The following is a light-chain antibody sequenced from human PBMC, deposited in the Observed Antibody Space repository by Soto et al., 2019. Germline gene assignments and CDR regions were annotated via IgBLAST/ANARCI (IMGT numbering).Light chain of an antibody. CDR2: END. V-gene: IGLV1-51*02. CDR3: GTWDTSLSSGV. Sequence: QSVLTQPPSVSAAPGQKVTISCSGSTSNIRNNYVSWYQQLPGTAPKLLIYENDKRPSGIPDRFSGSKSGASATLGIIGLQTGDEADYYCGTWDTSLSSGVFGGGTKLTVL. J-gene: IGLJ3*02. CDR1: TSNIRNNY.